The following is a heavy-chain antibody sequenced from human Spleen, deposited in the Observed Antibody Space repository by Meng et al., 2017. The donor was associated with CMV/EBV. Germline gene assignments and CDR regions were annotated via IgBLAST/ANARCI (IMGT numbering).Heavy chain of an antibody. CDR3: ARLVRISSGIAVAGPNPHFDY. CDR2: VYPGDSDT. V-gene: IGHV5-51*01. CDR1: FW. J-gene: IGHJ4*02. D-gene: IGHD6-19*01. Sequence: FWIGWVRQMPGKGLEWMGIVYPGDSDTGYSPSFQGQVTISADKSISTAYLQWRSLKASDTAIYYCARLVRISSGIAVAGPNPHFDYWGQGTLVTVSS.